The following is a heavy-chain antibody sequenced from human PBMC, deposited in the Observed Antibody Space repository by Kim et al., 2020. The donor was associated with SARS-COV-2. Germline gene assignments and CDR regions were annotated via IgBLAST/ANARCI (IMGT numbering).Heavy chain of an antibody. J-gene: IGHJ5*02. Sequence: ASVKVSCKASGYTFTSYDINWVRQATGQGLEWMGWMNPNSGNTGYEQKFQGRVTMTRDTSMNTAYMELSSLTSDDTAVYYCARGFRSIWSGYYTTLDQWGQGTPVTVSS. CDR1: GYTFTSYD. D-gene: IGHD3-3*01. CDR2: MNPNSGNT. CDR3: ARGFRSIWSGYYTTLDQ. V-gene: IGHV1-8*01.